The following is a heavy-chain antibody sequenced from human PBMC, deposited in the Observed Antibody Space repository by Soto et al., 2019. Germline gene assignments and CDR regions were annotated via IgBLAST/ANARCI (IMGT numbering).Heavy chain of an antibody. Sequence: PSETLSLTCAVSGYSISSGYYWGWLRQPPGKGLEWIGSIYHGGSTYYNPSLNIRVTLSIYMTNNHVSLILNSVTAADTAVYYCARVGPWVPYYYDSSPYTFENQFSLQLDSMTPEDTAIYYCARDPEVRSGHSYGRYFDSWGQGTQVTVSS. J-gene: IGHJ4*02. CDR3: ARVGPWVPYYYDSSPYTFENQFSLQLDSMTPEDTAIYYCARDPEVRSGHSYGRYFDS. D-gene: IGHD3-22*01. V-gene: IGHV4-38-2*01. CDR2: IYHGGST. CDR1: GYSISSGYY.